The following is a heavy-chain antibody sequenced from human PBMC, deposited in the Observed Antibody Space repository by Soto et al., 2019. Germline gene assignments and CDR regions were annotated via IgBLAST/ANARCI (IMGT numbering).Heavy chain of an antibody. CDR1: GFTFSSYG. V-gene: IGHV3-33*01. CDR2: IWYDGSSK. D-gene: IGHD6-13*01. Sequence: QVQLVESGGGVVQPGRSLRLSCAASGFTFSSYGMHWVRQAPGKGLEWVAVIWYDGSSKYYADSVKGRFTISRDNSKNTLYLQMNSLRAEDTAVYYCARPYSSSWSFDYWGQGTLVTVSS. CDR3: ARPYSSSWSFDY. J-gene: IGHJ4*02.